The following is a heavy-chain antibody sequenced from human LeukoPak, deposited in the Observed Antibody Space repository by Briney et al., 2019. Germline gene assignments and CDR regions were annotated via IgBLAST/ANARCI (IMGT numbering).Heavy chain of an antibody. CDR1: AGSISSSTYY. D-gene: IGHD2-2*01. CDR2: IYSSGST. Sequence: TSETLSLTCTVSAGSISSSTYYWAWIRQPPGKGLEWIGSIYSSGSTYYNPSLKSRVTISVDSSKNQFSLRLNSVTAADTAVYYCARHARERYCSCTRCSGDYYGMDFWGQGTTVTVSS. CDR3: ARHARERYCSCTRCSGDYYGMDF. J-gene: IGHJ6*02. V-gene: IGHV4-39*01.